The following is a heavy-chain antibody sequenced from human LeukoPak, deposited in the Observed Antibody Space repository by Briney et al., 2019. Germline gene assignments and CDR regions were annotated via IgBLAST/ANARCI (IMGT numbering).Heavy chain of an antibody. CDR2: ISGGGGST. V-gene: IGHV3-23*01. D-gene: IGHD6-6*01. CDR3: VKGSAAARPYYFEY. Sequence: GGSLRLSCAASGFTFSTPVMGWVRQAPGKELEWVSVISGGGGSTYFADSVKGRFTISRDNSKNTLLLQMSSLRAEDTAIYYCVKGSAAARPYYFEYWGQGTLVTVSS. CDR1: GFTFSTPV. J-gene: IGHJ4*02.